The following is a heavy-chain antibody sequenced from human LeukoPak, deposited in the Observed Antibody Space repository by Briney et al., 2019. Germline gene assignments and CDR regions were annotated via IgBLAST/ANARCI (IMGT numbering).Heavy chain of an antibody. Sequence: RGASLMISCEGSGSIFTTCWIGWVRQLPGKGLEWMGGINPGNSDTKYSPSFQGQVTISADKSITIAYLQWSSLKASDTAMYYCPRLRWAAGDGYYFDYWGQGTPVTVSS. V-gene: IGHV5-51*01. J-gene: IGHJ4*02. CDR1: GSIFTTCW. D-gene: IGHD6-13*01. CDR2: INPGNSDT. CDR3: PRLRWAAGDGYYFDY.